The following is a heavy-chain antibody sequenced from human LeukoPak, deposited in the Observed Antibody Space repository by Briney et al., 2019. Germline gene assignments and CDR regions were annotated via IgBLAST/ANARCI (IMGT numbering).Heavy chain of an antibody. Sequence: PSETLSLTCTVSGGSISSYYWSWIRQPPGKGLEWIGYIYYSGSTNYNPSLKSRVTISVDTSKNQFSLKLSSVTAADTAVYYCARGGGGSGSYYFYYYYMDVWGKGTTVTVSS. D-gene: IGHD3-10*01. CDR1: GGSISSYY. J-gene: IGHJ6*03. CDR3: ARGGGGSGSYYFYYYYMDV. CDR2: IYYSGST. V-gene: IGHV4-59*01.